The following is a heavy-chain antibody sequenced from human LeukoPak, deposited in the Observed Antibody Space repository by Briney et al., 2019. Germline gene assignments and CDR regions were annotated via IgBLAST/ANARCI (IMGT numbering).Heavy chain of an antibody. CDR1: GFSLSTSGVG. CDR3: AHRRAIAARRDWGRQNWFDP. CDR2: IYWNDDK. D-gene: IGHD6-13*01. J-gene: IGHJ5*02. Sequence: SGPTLVKPTQTLTLTCTFSGFSLSTSGVGVGWIRQPPGKALEWLALIYWNDDKRYSPSLKSRLTITKDTSKNQVVLTMTNMDPVDTATYYCAHRRAIAARRDWGRQNWFDPWGQGTLVTVSS. V-gene: IGHV2-5*01.